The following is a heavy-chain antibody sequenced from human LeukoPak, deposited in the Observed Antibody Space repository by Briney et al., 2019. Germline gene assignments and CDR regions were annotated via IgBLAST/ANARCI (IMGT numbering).Heavy chain of an antibody. D-gene: IGHD2-15*01. CDR1: GYTFATFW. V-gene: IGHV5-51*01. CDR2: IYPHDFDT. J-gene: IGHJ5*02. Sequence: GGSLKISCKGSGYTFATFWIAWGRQGPGKGLGWRGIIYPHDFDTIYSPWLQGRVNIPSVKSIRTAFLHWNSLGAWDRPVFYWWRAPSETLIRCHLDPWRQGTLVTVSS. CDR3: WRAPSETLIRCHLDP.